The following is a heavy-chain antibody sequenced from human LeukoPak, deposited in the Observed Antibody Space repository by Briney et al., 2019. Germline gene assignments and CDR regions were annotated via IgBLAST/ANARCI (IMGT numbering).Heavy chain of an antibody. CDR3: ARESNRYYDSSGYAFDY. D-gene: IGHD3-22*01. CDR1: GFTVSSNY. J-gene: IGHJ4*02. CDR2: IYCGGST. V-gene: IGHV3-66*01. Sequence: GGSLRLSCAASGFTVSSNYMSWVRQAPGKGLEWVSVIYCGGSTYYADSVKGRFTISRDNSKNTLYLQMNSLRAEDTAVYYCARESNRYYDSSGYAFDYWGQGTLVTVSS.